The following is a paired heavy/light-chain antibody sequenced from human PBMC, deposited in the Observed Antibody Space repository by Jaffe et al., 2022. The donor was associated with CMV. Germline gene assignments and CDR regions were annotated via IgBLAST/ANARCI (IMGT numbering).Light chain of an antibody. V-gene: IGLV1-44*01. Sequence: QSVLTQPPSASGTPGQRVTISCSGSGSNLGSNPASWYQQLPGTAPKLLIYSNYQRPSGVPDRFSGSKSGNSASLAISGLQSGDEADYYCATWDDSLNGRVFGGGTKLTVL. J-gene: IGLJ3*02. CDR3: ATWDDSLNGRV. CDR2: SNY. CDR1: GSNLGSNP.
Heavy chain of an antibody. Sequence: EVQLLESGGGLVQPGGSLRLSCAASGFTFSIFGMSWVRQAPGKGLEWVSGISGSGSSTYYADSVKGRFTISRDNSKNTLYLQMNSLRAEDTAVYYCAKDQDNPNYYYGMDVWGQGTTVTVSS. J-gene: IGHJ6*02. CDR3: AKDQDNPNYYYGMDV. CDR1: GFTFSIFG. V-gene: IGHV3-23*01. D-gene: IGHD2-15*01. CDR2: ISGSGSST.